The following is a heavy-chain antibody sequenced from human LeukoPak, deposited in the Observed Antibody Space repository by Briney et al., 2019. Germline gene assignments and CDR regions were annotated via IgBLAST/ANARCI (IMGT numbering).Heavy chain of an antibody. CDR1: GFTLNNYG. D-gene: IGHD5-18*01. CDR2: ISYDGSDK. CDR3: ATGRPRDTLLVPVPTFDY. Sequence: GRSLRLSCAASGFTLNNYGMHWVRQAPGKGLEWVAAISYDGSDKYYADSVRGRFTISRDSSKNTLYLQMNSLRADDTAVYYCATGRPRDTLLVPVPTFDYWGQGTLVTVSS. V-gene: IGHV3-33*05. J-gene: IGHJ4*02.